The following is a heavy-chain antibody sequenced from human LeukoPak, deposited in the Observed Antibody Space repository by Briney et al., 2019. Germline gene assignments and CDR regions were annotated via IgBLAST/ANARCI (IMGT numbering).Heavy chain of an antibody. V-gene: IGHV1-18*04. CDR1: GYTFTGYY. CDR3: AREGTRSGYVDY. Sequence: ASVKVSCKASGYTFTGYYMHWVRQAPGQGLEWMGWISAYNGNTNYAQKLQGRVTMTTDTSTSTAYMEPRSLRSDDTAVYYCAREGTRSGYVDYWGQGTLVTVSS. CDR2: ISAYNGNT. J-gene: IGHJ4*02. D-gene: IGHD3-3*01.